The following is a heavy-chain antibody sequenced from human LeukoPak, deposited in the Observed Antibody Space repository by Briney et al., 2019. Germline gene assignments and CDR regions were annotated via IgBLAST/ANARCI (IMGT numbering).Heavy chain of an antibody. CDR1: GGSISSGSYY. D-gene: IGHD3-10*01. CDR2: IYTSGST. Sequence: PSETLSLTCTVSGGSISSGSYYWGWIRQPPGKGLEWIGRIYTSGSTNYNPSLKSRVTISVDTSKNQFSLKLSSVTAADTAVYYCAREGRDTMVRGVIITHERAFDIWGQGTMVTVSS. J-gene: IGHJ3*02. CDR3: AREGRDTMVRGVIITHERAFDI. V-gene: IGHV4-39*07.